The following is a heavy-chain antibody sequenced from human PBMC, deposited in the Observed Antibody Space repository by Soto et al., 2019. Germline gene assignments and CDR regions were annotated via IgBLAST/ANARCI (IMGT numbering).Heavy chain of an antibody. D-gene: IGHD3-22*01. CDR1: GFTFSSYE. J-gene: IGHJ4*02. CDR2: ISSSGSTI. Sequence: EVQLVESGGGLVQPGGSLRLSCAASGFTFSSYEMNWVRQAPGKGLEWVSYISSSGSTIYYADSVKGRFTISRDNAKNSLYLQMNSLRAEDTAVHYCARAAAYYDSSGFDYWGQGTLVTVSS. CDR3: ARAAAYYDSSGFDY. V-gene: IGHV3-48*03.